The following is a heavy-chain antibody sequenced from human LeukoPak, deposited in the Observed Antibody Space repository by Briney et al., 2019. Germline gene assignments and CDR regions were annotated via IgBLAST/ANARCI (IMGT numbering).Heavy chain of an antibody. CDR1: GYSFTNYW. D-gene: IGHD4-17*01. J-gene: IGHJ6*02. CDR3: ARTNSMTTVTTSHYFYDMDI. CDR2: IYPGDSDT. Sequence: GESLKISCKGSGYSFTNYWIGWVRQMPGKGLEWMGIIYPGDSDTTYSPSFQGQVTISADKSISTAYLQWSSLKASDSAMYYCARTNSMTTVTTSHYFYDMDIWGQGTTVTVSS. V-gene: IGHV5-51*01.